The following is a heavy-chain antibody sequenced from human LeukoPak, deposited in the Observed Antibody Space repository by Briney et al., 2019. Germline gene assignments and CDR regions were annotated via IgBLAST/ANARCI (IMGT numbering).Heavy chain of an antibody. J-gene: IGHJ5*02. Sequence: SETLSLTCAVYGGSFSGYYWSWIRQPPGKGLEWIGEINHSGSTNYNPSLKSRVTISVDPSKSQFALQVTSVTAADTATYYCAREQVLSDGWFDPWGQGTLVTVSS. CDR1: GGSFSGYY. D-gene: IGHD6-13*01. CDR2: INHSGST. V-gene: IGHV4-34*01. CDR3: AREQVLSDGWFDP.